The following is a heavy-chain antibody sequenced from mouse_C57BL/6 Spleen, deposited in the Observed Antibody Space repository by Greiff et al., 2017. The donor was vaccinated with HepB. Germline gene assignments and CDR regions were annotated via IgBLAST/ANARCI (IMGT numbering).Heavy chain of an antibody. CDR1: GFTFSDYY. Sequence: EVQVVESEGGLVQPGSSMKLSCTASGFTFSDYYMAWVRQVPEKGLEWVANINYDGSSTYYLDSLKSRFIISRDNAKNILYLQMSSLKSEDTATYYCARESWVFDYWGQGTTLTVSS. D-gene: IGHD4-1*01. V-gene: IGHV5-16*01. CDR2: INYDGSST. CDR3: ARESWVFDY. J-gene: IGHJ2*01.